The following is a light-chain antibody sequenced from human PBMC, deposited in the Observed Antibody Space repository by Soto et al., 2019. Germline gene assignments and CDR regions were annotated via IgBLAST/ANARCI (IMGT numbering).Light chain of an antibody. CDR2: KAS. CDR1: QSISSW. Sequence: DIQMTQSPSTLSASVGDRVTITCRASQSISSWLAWYQQKPGKAPKLLIYKASSLESGVPSRFSGRGSGTKFTLTISSLQPDDFATYYCQHYFSYPRAFGPGTKVDVK. J-gene: IGKJ3*01. V-gene: IGKV1-5*03. CDR3: QHYFSYPRA.